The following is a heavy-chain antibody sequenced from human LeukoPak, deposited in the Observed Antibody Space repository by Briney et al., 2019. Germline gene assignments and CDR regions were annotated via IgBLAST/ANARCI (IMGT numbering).Heavy chain of an antibody. CDR1: GFTFSSYT. V-gene: IGHV3-21*01. J-gene: IGHJ2*01. Sequence: GGSLRLSCAASGFTFSSYTMNWVRQAPGKGLEWVSSITDSSSSMYYADSVKGRFTISRDNAKNSLYLQMNSLRAEDTAVYYCAREERDGYNYYWYFDLWGRGTLVTVSS. CDR2: ITDSSSSM. CDR3: AREERDGYNYYWYFDL. D-gene: IGHD5-24*01.